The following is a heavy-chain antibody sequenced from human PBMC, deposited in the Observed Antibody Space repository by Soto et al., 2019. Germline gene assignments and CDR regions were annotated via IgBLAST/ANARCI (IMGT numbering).Heavy chain of an antibody. V-gene: IGHV3-7*01. CDR3: ARGSRYNRH. D-gene: IGHD1-1*01. Sequence: GGSLRLSCSASGFTFRSYWMSWVRQAPGKGLEWVANIKQDGSEIYYVDSVKGRFTISRDNVKNSLYLQMNSLRAEDTAVYYCARGSRYNRHWGQGTLVTVSS. J-gene: IGHJ4*02. CDR1: GFTFRSYW. CDR2: IKQDGSEI.